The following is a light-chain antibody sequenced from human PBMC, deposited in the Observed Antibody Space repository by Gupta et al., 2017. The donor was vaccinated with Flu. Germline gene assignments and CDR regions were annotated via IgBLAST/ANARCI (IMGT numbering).Light chain of an antibody. J-gene: IGLJ1*01. Sequence: VNCYQQSPEPAPNLLLYVNNRRRSGVPARFSGSKSGTSAAVAISGLQAEEEAAYYCEAWDDSLNGNYVFGTGTNVTVL. V-gene: IGLV1-44*01. CDR3: EAWDDSLNGNYV. CDR2: VNN.